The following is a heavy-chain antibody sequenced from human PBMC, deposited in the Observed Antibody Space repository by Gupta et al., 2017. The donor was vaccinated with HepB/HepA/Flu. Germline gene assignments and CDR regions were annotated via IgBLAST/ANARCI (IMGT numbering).Heavy chain of an antibody. Sequence: DVKLEESGGGVVYPWGSRRLSCAASGFIFSNDWLHWVRQVPGKSPVWVARITGDGSSITYADSVRGRFLISRDNAKNTLYLQLNSLRVDDTGTYFCARGSGSAILANWGQGTLVTVSS. J-gene: IGHJ4*02. D-gene: IGHD3-10*01. V-gene: IGHV3-74*01. CDR3: ARGSGSAILAN. CDR1: GFIFSNDW. CDR2: ITGDGSSI.